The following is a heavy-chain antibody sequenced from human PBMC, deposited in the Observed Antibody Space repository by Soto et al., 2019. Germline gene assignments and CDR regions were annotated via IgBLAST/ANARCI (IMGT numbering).Heavy chain of an antibody. Sequence: ETLSLTCAVSGASIRSYHWSFLRQPAGKGLEWIGRIQHTGNTNYNPSLKSRVTMSADTSKNQISLKMTSVTAADTAVYFCAKDVSSRRWFDPWGQGVRVTVSS. D-gene: IGHD3-16*01. V-gene: IGHV4-4*07. CDR2: IQHTGNT. CDR1: GASIRSYH. CDR3: AKDVSSRRWFDP. J-gene: IGHJ5*02.